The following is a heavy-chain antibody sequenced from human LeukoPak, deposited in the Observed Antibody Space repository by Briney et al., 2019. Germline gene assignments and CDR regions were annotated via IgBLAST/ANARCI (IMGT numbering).Heavy chain of an antibody. Sequence: ASVKVSCKASRYTFTGYYMHWVRQALGQGLEWMGWINPNSGGTNYAQKFQGRVTMTRDTSISTAYMELSRLRSDDTAVYYCARGGVITIFGVVIDNWFDPWGQGTLVTVSS. D-gene: IGHD3-3*01. CDR2: INPNSGGT. CDR1: RYTFTGYY. V-gene: IGHV1-2*02. CDR3: ARGGVITIFGVVIDNWFDP. J-gene: IGHJ5*02.